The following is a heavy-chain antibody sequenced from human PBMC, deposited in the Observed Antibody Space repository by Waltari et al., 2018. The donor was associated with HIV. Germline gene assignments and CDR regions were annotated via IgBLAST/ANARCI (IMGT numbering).Heavy chain of an antibody. Sequence: EVQLVDSGGGLVQPGGSLRLSCEASGFTVSSNWMTWVRQAPGKGLVWVSCSNKDGSNTRYADSVKGRLTISRDNAKNTLYLQMNSLRAEDTAVYYCARGVGYGMDVWGQGTTVTVSS. CDR3: ARGVGYGMDV. CDR2: SNKDGSNT. V-gene: IGHV3-74*01. J-gene: IGHJ6*02. CDR1: GFTVSSNW. D-gene: IGHD2-15*01.